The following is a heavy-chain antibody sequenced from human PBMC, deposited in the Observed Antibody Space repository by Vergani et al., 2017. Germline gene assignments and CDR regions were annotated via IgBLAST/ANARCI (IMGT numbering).Heavy chain of an antibody. CDR2: IRSKAYGQAT. Sequence: EVQVVESGGGLVQPGGSLRLSCAASGFTFGYYAMDWFRQAPGQGLEWVGGIRSKAYGQATIYAASVKGRFTISRDSSKTLYLQMDSLRVEDTAMYFCARDLSYSTAWPFFDSRGQGTLVTVSS. D-gene: IGHD4-11*01. CDR3: ARDLSYSTAWPFFDS. CDR1: GFTFGYYA. V-gene: IGHV3-49*01. J-gene: IGHJ4*02.